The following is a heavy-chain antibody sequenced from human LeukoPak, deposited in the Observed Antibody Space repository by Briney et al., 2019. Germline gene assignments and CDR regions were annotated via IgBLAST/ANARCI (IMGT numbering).Heavy chain of an antibody. CDR2: IYTSGST. J-gene: IGHJ3*02. Sequence: PSETLSLTCTVSGGSISSYYWSWIRQPAGKGLEWIGRIYTSGSTNYNPSLKSRVTMSVDTSKNQFSLELSSVTAADTAVYYCARGNYDFWSGYYPEAFDIWGQGTMVTVSS. CDR1: GGSISSYY. CDR3: ARGNYDFWSGYYPEAFDI. D-gene: IGHD3-3*01. V-gene: IGHV4-4*07.